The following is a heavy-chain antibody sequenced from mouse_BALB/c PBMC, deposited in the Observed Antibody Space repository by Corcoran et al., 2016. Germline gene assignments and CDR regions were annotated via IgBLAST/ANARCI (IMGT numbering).Heavy chain of an antibody. V-gene: IGHV1-26*01. CDR1: GYSFTGYY. D-gene: IGHD2-1*01. Sequence: EVQLQQSGTELVKPGASVKISCKASGYSFTGYYMHWVKQSHVKSLEWIGRINPYNGATSYNQNFKDKASLTVDKSSSTAYMELHSLTSEDSAVYYCARSLYGNGAMDYWGQGTSVTVSS. CDR2: INPYNGAT. CDR3: ARSLYGNGAMDY. J-gene: IGHJ4*01.